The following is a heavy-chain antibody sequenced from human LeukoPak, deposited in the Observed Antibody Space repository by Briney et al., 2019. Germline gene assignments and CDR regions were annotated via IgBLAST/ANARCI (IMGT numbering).Heavy chain of an antibody. CDR2: ISSSSSYI. CDR3: ARDDYYDSSGYYSDY. CDR1: GFTFSSYE. Sequence: GGSLRLSCAASGFTFSSYEMNWVRQAPGKGLEWVSSISSSSSYIYYADSVKGRFTISRDNAKNSLYLQMNSLRAEDTAVYYCARDDYYDSSGYYSDYWGQGTLVTVSS. V-gene: IGHV3-21*01. J-gene: IGHJ4*02. D-gene: IGHD3-22*01.